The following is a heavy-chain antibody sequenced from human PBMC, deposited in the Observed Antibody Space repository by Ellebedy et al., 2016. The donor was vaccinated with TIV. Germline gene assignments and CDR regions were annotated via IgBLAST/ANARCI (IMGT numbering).Heavy chain of an antibody. V-gene: IGHV3-53*04. J-gene: IGHJ3*01. CDR1: GFSFSRYS. D-gene: IGHD3-10*01. Sequence: GGSLRLSXAASGFSFSRYSMNWVRQAPGKGLEWVSVIYSGGTTDYADSVEGRFTISRHHSKNTMYLQMNSLRPEDTAVYYCARDGTLSGDYSRHDAFDLWGQGTMVAVSS. CDR2: IYSGGTT. CDR3: ARDGTLSGDYSRHDAFDL.